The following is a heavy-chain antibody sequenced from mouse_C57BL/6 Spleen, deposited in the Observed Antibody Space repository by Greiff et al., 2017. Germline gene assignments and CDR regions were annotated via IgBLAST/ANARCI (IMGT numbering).Heavy chain of an antibody. D-gene: IGHD3-2*02. CDR2: IDPSDSET. Sequence: QVQLQQPGAELVRPGSSVKLSCKASGYTFTSYWMHWVKQRPIQGLEWIGNIDPSDSETHYNQKFKDKATLTVDKSSSTAYMQLSSLTSEDSAVYYCARERHSSGRWFAYWGQGTLVTVSA. CDR1: GYTFTSYW. CDR3: ARERHSSGRWFAY. J-gene: IGHJ3*01. V-gene: IGHV1-52*01.